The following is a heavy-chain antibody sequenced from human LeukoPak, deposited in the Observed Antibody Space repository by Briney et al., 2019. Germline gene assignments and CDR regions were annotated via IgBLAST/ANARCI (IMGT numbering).Heavy chain of an antibody. CDR1: GGSISSYY. D-gene: IGHD5-12*01. Sequence: PSETLSLTCTVTGGSISSYYWSWIRQPPGKGLEWIGYIYYSGSTNYNPSLKSRVTISVDTSKNQFSLKLSSVTAADTAVYYCAGGLSGYDFDYWGQGTLVTVSS. CDR2: IYYSGST. V-gene: IGHV4-59*01. J-gene: IGHJ4*02. CDR3: AGGLSGYDFDY.